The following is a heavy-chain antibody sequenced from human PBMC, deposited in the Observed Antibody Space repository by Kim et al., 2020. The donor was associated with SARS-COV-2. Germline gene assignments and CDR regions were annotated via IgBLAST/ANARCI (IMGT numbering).Heavy chain of an antibody. CDR1: GGSISSGGYY. V-gene: IGHV4-31*03. J-gene: IGHJ5*02. CDR2: IYYSGST. Sequence: SETLSLTCTVSGGSISSGGYYWSWIRQHPGKGLEWIGYIYYSGSTYYNPSLKSRVTISVDTSKNQFSLKLSSVTAADTAVYYCARAKKHYCSGGSCYSAPDWFDPWGQGTVVTVSS. CDR3: ARAKKHYCSGGSCYSAPDWFDP. D-gene: IGHD2-15*01.